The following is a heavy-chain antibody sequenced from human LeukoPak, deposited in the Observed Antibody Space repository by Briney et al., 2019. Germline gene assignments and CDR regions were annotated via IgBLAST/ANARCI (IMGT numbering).Heavy chain of an antibody. CDR3: ARKTTVTTGYDY. D-gene: IGHD4-17*01. J-gene: IGHJ4*02. CDR2: IIPIFGTA. Sequence: AASVKVSCKASGGTFSSYAISWVRQAPGQGLEWMGGIIPIFGTANYAQKFQGRVTITADESTSTAYMELSSLRSEDTAVYYCARKTTVTTGYDYWGQGTLVTVSS. V-gene: IGHV1-69*13. CDR1: GGTFSSYA.